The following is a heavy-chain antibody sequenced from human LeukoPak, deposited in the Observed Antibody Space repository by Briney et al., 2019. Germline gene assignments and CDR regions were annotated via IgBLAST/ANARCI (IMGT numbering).Heavy chain of an antibody. J-gene: IGHJ4*02. V-gene: IGHV3-48*03. CDR3: ARGGDIVATTDFDY. CDR1: GFTFSSYE. CDR2: ISSSGSTI. Sequence: GGSLRLSCAASGFTFSSYEMNWVRQAPGKGLEWVSYISSSGSTIYYAESVKGRFTIPRDNAKNSLYLQMNSLRAEDTAVYYCARGGDIVATTDFDYWGQGTLVTVSS. D-gene: IGHD5-12*01.